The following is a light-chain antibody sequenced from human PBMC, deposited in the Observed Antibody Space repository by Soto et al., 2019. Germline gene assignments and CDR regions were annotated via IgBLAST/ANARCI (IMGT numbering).Light chain of an antibody. J-gene: IGLJ2*01. CDR1: SSHVGGYNY. Sequence: QSVLTQPASVSGTPGQSITLSCTGTSSHVGGYNYVSWYQQHPGKASKLMIYDVSNRPSGVSNRFSGSKSGNTASLTISGLQAEDEADYYCSSYTSSSHVVFGGGTQLTVL. CDR2: DVS. V-gene: IGLV2-14*01. CDR3: SSYTSSSHVV.